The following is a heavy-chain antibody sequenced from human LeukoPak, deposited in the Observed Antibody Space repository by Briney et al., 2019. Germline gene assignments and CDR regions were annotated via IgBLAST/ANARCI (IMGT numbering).Heavy chain of an antibody. J-gene: IGHJ4*02. CDR3: ARSYSDSSGYRYYDY. D-gene: IGHD3-22*01. V-gene: IGHV4-59*01. CDR1: GDSINGCY. Sequence: SETLSLTCSVWGDSINGCYWIGIRQPPGKGGEGVGHIYCRGCNYNRRSLTTRVTMSLDTSTPQLFLNLRSLTAAATAVYYCARSYSDSSGYRYYDYWGQGTLVTVSS. CDR2: IYCRGCN.